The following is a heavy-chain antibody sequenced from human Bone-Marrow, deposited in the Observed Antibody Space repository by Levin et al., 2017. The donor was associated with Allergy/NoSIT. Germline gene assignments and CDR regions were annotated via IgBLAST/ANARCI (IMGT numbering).Heavy chain of an antibody. CDR1: GDSLFSNGVA. D-gene: IGHD1-26*01. V-gene: IGHV6-1*01. CDR3: TRGRDSAFDN. J-gene: IGHJ4*02. Sequence: SQTLSLTCAISGDSLFSNGVAWNWIRQSPSRGLEWLGRTYYTSKWNIDYAESVRGRININSDTSKHQFFLQLSAVSPEDTAVYYCTRGRDSAFDNWDQGTLVTVSS. CDR2: TYYTSKWNI.